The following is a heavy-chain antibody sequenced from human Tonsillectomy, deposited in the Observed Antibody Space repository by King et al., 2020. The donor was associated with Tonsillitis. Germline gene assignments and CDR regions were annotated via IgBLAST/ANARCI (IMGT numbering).Heavy chain of an antibody. Sequence: VQLVESGGGVVQPGRSLRLSCAASGFTFSSYGMHWVRQAPGKGLEWVAIISYDGSNKYYADSVKGRFTISRDNSKNTLYLQMNSLRAEDTAVYYCAKVSYGFLEWLSSPIDYWGQGPLVTVSS. CDR3: AKVSYGFLEWLSSPIDY. V-gene: IGHV3-30*18. CDR1: GFTFSSYG. D-gene: IGHD3-3*01. CDR2: ISYDGSNK. J-gene: IGHJ4*02.